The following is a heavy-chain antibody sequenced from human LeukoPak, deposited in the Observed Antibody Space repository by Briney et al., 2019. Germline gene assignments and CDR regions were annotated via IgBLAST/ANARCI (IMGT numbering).Heavy chain of an antibody. CDR3: AGRHCSGGGCYFAGADPFDY. Sequence: GGSLRLSCAASGFTVSSTYMSWVRQAPGKGVEWVSVIYSVGNIYYIESVKGRFTISRDTSKNTLYLQMNSLRAEDTAVYFCAGRHCSGGGCYFAGADPFDYWGQGTLVTVSS. V-gene: IGHV3-53*01. CDR2: IYSVGNI. J-gene: IGHJ4*02. CDR1: GFTVSSTY. D-gene: IGHD2-15*01.